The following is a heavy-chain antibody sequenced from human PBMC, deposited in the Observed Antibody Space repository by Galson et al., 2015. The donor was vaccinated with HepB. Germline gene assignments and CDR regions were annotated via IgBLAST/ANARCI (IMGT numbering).Heavy chain of an antibody. Sequence: SLRLSCAAFGITFNSHIMHWVRQAPGKGLEWLAVISYDGQDKHYADSVKGRITISRDNSIDTLYLQINSLRIDDTATYYCALFGSGSYSFSGFWGQGSLVIVSS. CDR3: ALFGSGSYSFSGF. CDR2: ISYDGQDK. J-gene: IGHJ4*02. V-gene: IGHV3-30*14. CDR1: GITFNSHI. D-gene: IGHD3-10*01.